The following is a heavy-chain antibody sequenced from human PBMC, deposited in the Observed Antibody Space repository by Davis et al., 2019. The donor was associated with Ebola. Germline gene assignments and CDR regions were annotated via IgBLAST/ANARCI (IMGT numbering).Heavy chain of an antibody. CDR2: IWHDGTKK. CDR1: GFSFSSYD. V-gene: IGHV3-33*03. CDR3: ASGMFGISTD. D-gene: IGHD3-16*01. Sequence: PGGSLRLSCAAFGFSFSSYDMHWVRQAPGKGLEWVAMIWHDGTKKYYADSVKGRFTISRDNAKNSLYLQMNSLRAEDTAVYYCASGMFGISTDWGQGTLVTVSS. J-gene: IGHJ4*02.